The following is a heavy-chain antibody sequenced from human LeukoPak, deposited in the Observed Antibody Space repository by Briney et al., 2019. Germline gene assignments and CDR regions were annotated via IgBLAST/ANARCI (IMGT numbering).Heavy chain of an antibody. D-gene: IGHD3-10*01. CDR1: GYTLTELY. CDR3: ATRTEGMSWFDP. CDR2: FDPEDGET. Sequence: ASVKVFCKVSGYTLTELYMHWVRQAPGKGLEWMGGFDPEDGETIYAQKFQGRVTMTEDTSTDTAYMELSSLRSEDTAVYYCATRTEGMSWFDPWGQGTLVTVSS. J-gene: IGHJ5*02. V-gene: IGHV1-24*01.